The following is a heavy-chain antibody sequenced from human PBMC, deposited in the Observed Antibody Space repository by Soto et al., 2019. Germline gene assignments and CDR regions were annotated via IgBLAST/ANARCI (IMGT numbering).Heavy chain of an antibody. D-gene: IGHD6-13*01. CDR2: ISYDGSNK. CDR3: AKGYSSSWYYFDY. Sequence: PGGSLRLSCADSGFTFSSYGMHWVRQAPGKGLEWVAVISYDGSNKYYADSVKGRFTISRDNSKNTLYLQMNSLRAEDTAVYYCAKGYSSSWYYFDYWGQGTLVTVSS. CDR1: GFTFSSYG. V-gene: IGHV3-30*18. J-gene: IGHJ4*02.